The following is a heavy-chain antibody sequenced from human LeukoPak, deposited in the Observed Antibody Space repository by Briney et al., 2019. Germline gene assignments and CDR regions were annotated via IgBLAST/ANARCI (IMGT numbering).Heavy chain of an antibody. CDR2: IYPGDSDT. Sequence: GESLKISCKGSGYSFTSYWIGWVRQMPGKGLEWMGIIYPGDSDTRYSPSFQGQVTISADKSISTAYLQWSSLKASDTAMYYCARPRAYYYDSSGYYEVWGRGTLVTVSS. D-gene: IGHD3-22*01. CDR1: GYSFTSYW. CDR3: ARPRAYYYDSSGYYEV. J-gene: IGHJ4*02. V-gene: IGHV5-51*01.